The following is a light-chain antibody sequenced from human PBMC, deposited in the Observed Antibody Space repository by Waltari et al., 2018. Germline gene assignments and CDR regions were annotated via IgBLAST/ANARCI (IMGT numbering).Light chain of an antibody. Sequence: QSALTQPASVSGSPGQSITISCTGTSSDGGSHNLVSWYPPHPGKAPKLMIDEGSKRPSGVSNRFSGSKSGNTASLTISGLQAEDEADYYCCSYAGSSTLVFGGGTKLTVL. V-gene: IGLV2-23*01. J-gene: IGLJ2*01. CDR2: EGS. CDR3: CSYAGSSTLV. CDR1: SSDGGSHNL.